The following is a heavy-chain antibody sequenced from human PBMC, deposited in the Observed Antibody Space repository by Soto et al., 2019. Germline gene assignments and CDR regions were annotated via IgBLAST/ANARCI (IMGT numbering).Heavy chain of an antibody. CDR2: ISGSDGRT. D-gene: IGHD6-13*01. CDR1: GFTFSTYA. V-gene: IGHV3-23*01. J-gene: IGHJ4*02. CDR3: AKSYSSNWYDYFDY. Sequence: GGSLRLSCAASGFTFSTYAMSWVRQAPGKGLEWVSGISGSDGRTYYADSVKGRFTISRDNSKNTLYLQMNSLRAEDTALYYCAKSYSSNWYDYFDYWGQGTLVTVSS.